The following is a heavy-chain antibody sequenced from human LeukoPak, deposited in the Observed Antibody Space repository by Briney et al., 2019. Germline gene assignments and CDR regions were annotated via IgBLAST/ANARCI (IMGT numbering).Heavy chain of an antibody. V-gene: IGHV4-34*01. CDR1: GFTFSNAW. J-gene: IGHJ4*02. Sequence: GSLRLSCAASGFTFSNAWMSWVRQAPGKGLEWIGEINHSGSTNYNPSLRSRVTISVDTSKNHFSLQLTSVTAPDTAVYYCARGDAYTHHWLFDYWGLGTLVTVSS. CDR2: INHSGST. CDR3: ARGDAYTHHWLFDY. D-gene: IGHD1-1*01.